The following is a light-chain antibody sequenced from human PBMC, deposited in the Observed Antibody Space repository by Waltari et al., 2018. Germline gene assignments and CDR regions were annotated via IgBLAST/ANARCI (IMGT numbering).Light chain of an antibody. Sequence: QSVLTQPASVSGSPGQSITISCTGTSSDVGGYNYVSWYQRHPGKAPKVMIFDVSKRPSGVSDRFSGSKSGNTASLTISWLQAEDEADYYCCSHAGSGTFWVFGGGTKLTVL. V-gene: IGLV2-23*02. CDR1: SSDVGGYNY. CDR3: CSHAGSGTFWV. CDR2: DVS. J-gene: IGLJ2*01.